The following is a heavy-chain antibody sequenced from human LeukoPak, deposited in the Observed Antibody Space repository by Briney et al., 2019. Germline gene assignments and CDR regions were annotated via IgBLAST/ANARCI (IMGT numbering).Heavy chain of an antibody. Sequence: SETLSLTCAVSGDSISSNNWWSWVRQPPGKGLEWIGEIYHSGSTNYNPSLKSRITISVDKSKNQFSLKLSSVTAADTAMYYCARHFDCSSTSCPVAFDYWGQGTLVTVSS. CDR2: IYHSGST. CDR1: GDSISSNNW. CDR3: ARHFDCSSTSCPVAFDY. D-gene: IGHD2-2*01. V-gene: IGHV4-4*02. J-gene: IGHJ4*02.